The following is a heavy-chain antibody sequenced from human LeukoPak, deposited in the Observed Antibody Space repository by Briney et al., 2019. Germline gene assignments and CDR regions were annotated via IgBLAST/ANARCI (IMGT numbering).Heavy chain of an antibody. V-gene: IGHV3-30*18. CDR2: ISYDGSSK. D-gene: IGHD4-17*01. Sequence: GGPLSLPCEASGFTFSSNGMPWVGQAPGKGRGWGAVISYDGSSKYYADSVKGRFTISRDNSKNTLYLQMNSLRAEDTAVYYCAKAGNGDYPYYFDYWGQGTLVTVSS. CDR3: AKAGNGDYPYYFDY. J-gene: IGHJ4*02. CDR1: GFTFSSNG.